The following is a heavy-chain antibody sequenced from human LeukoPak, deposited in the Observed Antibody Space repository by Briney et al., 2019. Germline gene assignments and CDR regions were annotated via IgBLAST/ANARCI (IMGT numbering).Heavy chain of an antibody. Sequence: GGSLRLSCAASGFTFSSYSMSWVRQAPGKGLEWVSAISGGGGSTYYADSVKGRFTISRDNSKNPQYLQMNSLRAEDTAVYYWAKISSTAAPTDYWGQGTLVTVSS. CDR1: GFTFSSYS. CDR2: ISGGGGST. J-gene: IGHJ4*02. CDR3: AKISSTAAPTDY. D-gene: IGHD3-16*02. V-gene: IGHV3-23*01.